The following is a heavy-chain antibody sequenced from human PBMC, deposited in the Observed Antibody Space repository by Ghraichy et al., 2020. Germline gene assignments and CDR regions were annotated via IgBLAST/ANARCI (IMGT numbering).Heavy chain of an antibody. CDR2: ISNIDSMT. V-gene: IGHV3-11*01. CDR1: VLTFSDEY. D-gene: IGHD3-10*01. J-gene: IGHJ4*02. Sequence: LSLTCAASVLTFSDEYLSWIRQAPGKWLEWISYISNIDSMTFYADSVKGRFTISRDKSKNSLYLQMNSVTSEYAAVYYCARARGSGPGGHFDYWGPGTLVTVSS. CDR3: ARARGSGPGGHFDY.